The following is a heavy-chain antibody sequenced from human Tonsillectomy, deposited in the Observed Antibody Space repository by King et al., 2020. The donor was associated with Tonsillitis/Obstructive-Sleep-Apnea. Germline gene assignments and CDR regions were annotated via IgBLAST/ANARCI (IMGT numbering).Heavy chain of an antibody. D-gene: IGHD3-3*01. Sequence: VQLQQWGAGLSKPSETLSLTCVVYGGSFSGDYWSWIRQPPGKGLEWIGEINHSGSTNYNPSLKSRVTISVDTSKNQFSLKLSSVTAADTAVYYCARGLYYDFWSGPPPSYYYYGMDVWGQGTTVTVSS. V-gene: IGHV4-34*01. CDR1: GGSFSGDY. J-gene: IGHJ6*02. CDR2: INHSGST. CDR3: ARGLYYDFWSGPPPSYYYYGMDV.